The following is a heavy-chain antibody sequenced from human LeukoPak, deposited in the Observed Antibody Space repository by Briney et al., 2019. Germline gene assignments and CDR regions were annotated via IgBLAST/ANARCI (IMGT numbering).Heavy chain of an antibody. CDR3: ARRLYIVRGAFDI. D-gene: IGHD2/OR15-2a*01. CDR1: GFTISSNY. Sequence: GGSLRLSCAASGFTISSNYINWVRQAPGKGLEWVSLIYSGGTTYYADSVKGRFTISRDNSKNTVHLQMNNLRAEDTAMYFCARRLYIVRGAFDIWGQGTMVTVSS. J-gene: IGHJ3*02. V-gene: IGHV3-53*01. CDR2: IYSGGTT.